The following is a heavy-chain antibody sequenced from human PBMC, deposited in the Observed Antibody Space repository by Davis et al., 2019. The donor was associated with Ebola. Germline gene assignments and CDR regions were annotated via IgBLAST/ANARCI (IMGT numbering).Heavy chain of an antibody. Sequence: ASVKVSCKASGYTFTSYAISWVRQAPGQGLELMGWISAYNGNTNYAQNLQGRVTMTTDTSTSTAYMELRSLRSDDTAVYYCARDTVYSSGWYWWGQGTLVTVSS. CDR2: ISAYNGNT. CDR3: ARDTVYSSGWYW. J-gene: IGHJ4*02. V-gene: IGHV1-18*01. D-gene: IGHD6-19*01. CDR1: GYTFTSYA.